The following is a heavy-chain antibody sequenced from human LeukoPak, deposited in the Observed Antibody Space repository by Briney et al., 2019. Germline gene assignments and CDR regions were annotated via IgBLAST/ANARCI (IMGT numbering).Heavy chain of an antibody. J-gene: IGHJ4*02. CDR1: GGSISSYY. CDR3: ARGLSPVGYFDY. Sequence: SETLSLTCTVSGGSISSYYWSWIRQPPGKGLEWIGYIYYSGSTNYNPSLKSRVTISVDTSKNQFSLKLSSVTAADTAVYYCARGLSPVGYFDYWGQGTLVTVSS. V-gene: IGHV4-59*01. CDR2: IYYSGST.